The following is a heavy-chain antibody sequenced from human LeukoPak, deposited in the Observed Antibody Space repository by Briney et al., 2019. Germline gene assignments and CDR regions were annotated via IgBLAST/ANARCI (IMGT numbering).Heavy chain of an antibody. CDR3: ARDRPAYYYDSSGYYVVY. J-gene: IGHJ4*02. D-gene: IGHD3-22*01. CDR2: IKQDGSEK. V-gene: IGHV3-7*01. CDR1: GFTFSSYW. Sequence: GGSLRLSCAASGFTFSSYWMSWVRQAPGKGLEWVANIKQDGSEKYYVDSVKGRFTISRDNAKNSLYLQMNSLRAEDTAVYYCARDRPAYYYDSSGYYVVYWGQGTLVTVSS.